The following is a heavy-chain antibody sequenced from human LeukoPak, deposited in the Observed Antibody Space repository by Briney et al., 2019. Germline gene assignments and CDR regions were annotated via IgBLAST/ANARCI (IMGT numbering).Heavy chain of an antibody. V-gene: IGHV1-69*05. CDR3: ASYDSFGAFDI. CDR1: GGTFSSYA. CDR2: TIPIFGTA. Sequence: GASVKVSCKASGGTFSSYAISWVRQAPGQGLEWMGRTIPIFGTANYAQKFQGRVTITTDESTSTAYMELSSLRSEDTAVYYCASYDSFGAFDIWGQGTMVTVSS. J-gene: IGHJ3*02. D-gene: IGHD3-22*01.